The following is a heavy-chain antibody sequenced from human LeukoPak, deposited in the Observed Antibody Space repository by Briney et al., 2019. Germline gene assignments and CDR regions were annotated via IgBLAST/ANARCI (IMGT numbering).Heavy chain of an antibody. CDR1: GFTVSSNY. CDR3: ARAQWLGLFDY. Sequence: GGSLRLSCAASGFTVSSNYMSWVRQAPGKGLEWVSVIYSGGSTYYADSVKGRFTISRDNSKNTLYLQMNSLRAEDTAVYYCARAQWLGLFDYWGQGTLVTVSS. D-gene: IGHD6-19*01. CDR2: IYSGGST. V-gene: IGHV3-53*01. J-gene: IGHJ4*02.